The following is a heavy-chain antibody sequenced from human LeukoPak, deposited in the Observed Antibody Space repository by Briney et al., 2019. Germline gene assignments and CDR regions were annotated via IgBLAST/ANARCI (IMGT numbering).Heavy chain of an antibody. Sequence: SETLSLTCTVSGASISSYYWSWIRQPPGKGLEWIGEINHSGSTNYNPSLESRVTISVDTSKNQFSLKLSSVTAADTAVYYCARGDIVVVVAANDYYYGMDVWGQGTTVTVSS. D-gene: IGHD2-15*01. CDR3: ARGDIVVVVAANDYYYGMDV. J-gene: IGHJ6*02. CDR1: GASISSYY. CDR2: INHSGST. V-gene: IGHV4-34*01.